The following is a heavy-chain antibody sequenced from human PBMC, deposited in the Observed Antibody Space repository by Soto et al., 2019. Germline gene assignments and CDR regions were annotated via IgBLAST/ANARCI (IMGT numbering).Heavy chain of an antibody. CDR1: GGSISSGSYY. CDR3: ARIMPETGFDY. J-gene: IGHJ4*02. CDR2: IYYTGST. V-gene: IGHV4-31*11. Sequence: QVQLQESGPGLVKPSQTLSLTCAVSGGSISSGSYYWSWIRQLPGKGLEWIGYIYYTGSTDYSPSLKSRLTISVDTSKNQFSLKLSSVTAADTAVYSCARIMPETGFDYWGQGSLVTVSS. D-gene: IGHD2-2*01.